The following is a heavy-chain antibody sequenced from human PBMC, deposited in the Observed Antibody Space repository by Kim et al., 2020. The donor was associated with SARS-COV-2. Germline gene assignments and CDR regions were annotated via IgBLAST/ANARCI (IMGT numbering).Heavy chain of an antibody. V-gene: IGHV4-59*13. CDR1: GGSISSYY. CDR2: IYYSGST. J-gene: IGHJ4*02. Sequence: SETLSLTCTVSGGSISSYYWSWIRQPPGKGLEWIGYIYYSGSTNYNPSLKSRVTISVDTSKNQFSLKLSSVTAADTAVYYCAGGFLWPHFDYWGQGTLVTVSS. D-gene: IGHD3-10*01. CDR3: AGGFLWPHFDY.